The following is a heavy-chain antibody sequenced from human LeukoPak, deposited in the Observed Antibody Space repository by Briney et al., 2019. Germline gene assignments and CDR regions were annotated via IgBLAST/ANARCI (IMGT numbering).Heavy chain of an antibody. CDR3: ARRPTTVTSYYYMDV. Sequence: PGGSLRLSCAASGFTVSSNYMSWVRQAPGKGLEWVSVIYSGGSTYYADSVKGRFTISRDNAKNSLYLQMNSLRAEDTAVYYCARRPTTVTSYYYMDVWGKGTTVTVSS. J-gene: IGHJ6*03. D-gene: IGHD4-17*01. CDR2: IYSGGST. V-gene: IGHV3-53*01. CDR1: GFTVSSNY.